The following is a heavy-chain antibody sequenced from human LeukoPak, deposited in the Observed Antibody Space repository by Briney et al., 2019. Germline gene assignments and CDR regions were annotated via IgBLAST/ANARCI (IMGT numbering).Heavy chain of an antibody. CDR3: ARERVPGSGVIDY. Sequence: SETLSLTCTVSGGSISSYYWSWIRQPPGKGLEWIGYIYYSGSTNYNPSLKSRVTISVDTSKNQFSLKLSSVTAADTAVYYCARERVPGSGVIDYWGQGTLVTVSS. CDR1: GGSISSYY. V-gene: IGHV4-59*01. CDR2: IYYSGST. D-gene: IGHD3-10*01. J-gene: IGHJ4*02.